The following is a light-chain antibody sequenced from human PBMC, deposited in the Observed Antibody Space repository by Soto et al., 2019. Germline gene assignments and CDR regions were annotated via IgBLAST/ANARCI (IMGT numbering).Light chain of an antibody. J-gene: IGLJ3*02. V-gene: IGLV1-44*01. CDR1: SSNIGSDT. CDR2: RSN. Sequence: QPVLTQPPSASGTPGQRVTISCSGSSSNIGSDTVNWYQQLPGTAPKLLIHRSNQRPSGVPGRFSGSKSGTSASLAISGLQSEDEADYYCASWDASLNGWVFGGGTKVTVL. CDR3: ASWDASLNGWV.